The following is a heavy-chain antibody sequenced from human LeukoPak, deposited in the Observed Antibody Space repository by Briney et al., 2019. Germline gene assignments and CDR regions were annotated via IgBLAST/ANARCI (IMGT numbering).Heavy chain of an antibody. Sequence: SQTLSLTCAISGDSVSSNSGAWNWIRQYPSRGLEWLGSTYYRSKWNNDYAVSVKSRIAVNPDTSRNQFSLQLNSVTPEDTAVYFCARAPFCSTTTCYGFDSWGQGTLVTVSS. CDR1: GDSVSSNSGA. CDR2: TYYRSKWNN. V-gene: IGHV6-1*01. D-gene: IGHD2-2*01. CDR3: ARAPFCSTTTCYGFDS. J-gene: IGHJ4*02.